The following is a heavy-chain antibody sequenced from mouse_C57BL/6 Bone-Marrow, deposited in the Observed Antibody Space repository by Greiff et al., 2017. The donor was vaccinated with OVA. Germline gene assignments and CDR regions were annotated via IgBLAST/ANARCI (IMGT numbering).Heavy chain of an antibody. CDR3: ASRWYFDV. V-gene: IGHV5-12*01. J-gene: IGHJ1*03. CDR2: ISNGGGST. CDR1: GFTFSDYY. Sequence: DVKLVESGGGLVQPGGSLKLSCAASGFTFSDYYMYWVRQTPEKRLEWVAYISNGGGSTYYPDTVKGRFTISRDNAKNTLYLQMSRLKSEDTAMYYCASRWYFDVWGTGTTVTVSS.